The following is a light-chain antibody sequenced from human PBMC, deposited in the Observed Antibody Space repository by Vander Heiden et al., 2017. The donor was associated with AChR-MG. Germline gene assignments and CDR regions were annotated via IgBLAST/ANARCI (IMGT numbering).Light chain of an antibody. J-gene: IGKJ2*01. Sequence: EIVLTQSPGTLSLSPGERATLSCRASQTVSSIYLAWYQQKPGQAPRLLIYGASSRATGIPDRFSGSGSGTDFTLTISRLEPEDFAVYYCQQYVSSPLYTFGQGTKLEI. V-gene: IGKV3-20*01. CDR2: GAS. CDR3: QQYVSSPLYT. CDR1: QTVSSIY.